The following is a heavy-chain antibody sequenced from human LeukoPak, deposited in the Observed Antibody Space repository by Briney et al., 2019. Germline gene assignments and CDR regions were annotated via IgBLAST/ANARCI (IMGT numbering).Heavy chain of an antibody. V-gene: IGHV4-34*01. CDR1: GGSFSGYY. CDR3: ASITMVRGVTRTITYYFDY. Sequence: SETLSLTCAVYGGSFSGYYWSWIRQPPGKGLEWIGEINHSGSTNYNPSLKSRVTISVDTSKNQFSLKLSSVTAADTAVYYCASITMVRGVTRTITYYFDYWGQGTLVTVSS. CDR2: INHSGST. J-gene: IGHJ4*02. D-gene: IGHD3-10*01.